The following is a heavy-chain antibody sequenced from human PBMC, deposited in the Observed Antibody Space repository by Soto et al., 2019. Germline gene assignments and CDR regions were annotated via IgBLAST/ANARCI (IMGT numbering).Heavy chain of an antibody. CDR1: GFTFDDYT. CDR3: AKVSIAAVELWYFDY. D-gene: IGHD6-6*01. V-gene: IGHV3-43*01. Sequence: DVQLVESGGVVVQPGGSLRLSCAASGFTFDDYTMHWVRQAPGKGLEWVSLLSWDGGSTYYADSVKGRFTISRDNSKNSLYLQMNSLRTEDTALYYCAKVSIAAVELWYFDYWGQGTLVTVSS. CDR2: LSWDGGST. J-gene: IGHJ4*02.